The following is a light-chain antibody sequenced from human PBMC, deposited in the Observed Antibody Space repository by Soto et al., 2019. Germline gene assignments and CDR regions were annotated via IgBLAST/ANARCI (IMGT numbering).Light chain of an antibody. Sequence: IQMTQSPSTLSASIGDRVTITCRASQGIGNDLGWYQQKPGKAPKRLIYAASSLQSGVPSRFSGSGSGTDFTLTISSLQPEDFATYYCLQDYNYPLTFGGGTKVDIK. CDR3: LQDYNYPLT. CDR2: AAS. CDR1: QGIGND. J-gene: IGKJ4*01. V-gene: IGKV1-6*01.